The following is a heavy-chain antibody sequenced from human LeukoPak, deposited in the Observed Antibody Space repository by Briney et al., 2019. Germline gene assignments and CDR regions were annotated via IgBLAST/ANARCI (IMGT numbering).Heavy chain of an antibody. CDR1: GGTFSSYA. Sequence: SVKVSCKASGGTFSSYAISWVRQAPGQGLEWMGRIIPILGIANYAQKFQGRVTITADKSTSTAYMELSSLRSEDTAVYYCARDPPPIDYGGNESGDYWGQGTLVTVSS. D-gene: IGHD4-17*01. CDR3: ARDPPPIDYGGNESGDY. CDR2: IIPILGIA. J-gene: IGHJ4*02. V-gene: IGHV1-69*04.